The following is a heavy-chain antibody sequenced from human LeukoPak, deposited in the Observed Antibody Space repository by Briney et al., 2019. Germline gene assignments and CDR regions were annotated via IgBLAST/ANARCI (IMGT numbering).Heavy chain of an antibody. CDR1: GYTFTSYA. CDR3: ARVGIVGATTLAFDI. V-gene: IGHV7-4-1*02. J-gene: IGHJ3*02. Sequence: ASVKASCKASGYTFTSYAMNWVRQAPGQGLEWMGWINTNTGNPTYAQGFTGRFVFSLDTSVSTAYLQISSLKAEDTAVYYCARVGIVGATTLAFDIWGQGTMVTVSS. D-gene: IGHD1-26*01. CDR2: INTNTGNP.